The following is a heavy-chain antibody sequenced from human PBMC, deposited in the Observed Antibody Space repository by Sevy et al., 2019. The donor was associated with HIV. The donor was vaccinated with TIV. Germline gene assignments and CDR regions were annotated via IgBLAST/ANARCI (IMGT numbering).Heavy chain of an antibody. D-gene: IGHD6-13*01. J-gene: IGHJ6*02. Sequence: SETLSLTCAVYGGSFSDYYWSWIRQPPGKGLEWIGEISHSGSTNYNPSLKSRVTISVDTSKNQVSLKVSSVTAADTAVYYCVRVKFRSSWYGDVWGQGTTVTVSS. CDR2: ISHSGST. CDR3: VRVKFRSSWYGDV. V-gene: IGHV4-34*01. CDR1: GGSFSDYY.